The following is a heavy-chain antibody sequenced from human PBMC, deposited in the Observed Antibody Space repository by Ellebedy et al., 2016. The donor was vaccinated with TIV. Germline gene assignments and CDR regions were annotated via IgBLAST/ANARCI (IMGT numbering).Heavy chain of an antibody. Sequence: GESLKISCAASGFTFSTYSMNWVRQAPGKGLEWVSSIAKSSSYIYYADSVKGRFTISRDNAKNSLFLQMNSLRVGDTAVYYCTMGSHWGRGTLVTVSS. D-gene: IGHD3-10*01. CDR2: IAKSSSYI. CDR1: GFTFSTYS. J-gene: IGHJ4*02. CDR3: TMGSH. V-gene: IGHV3-21*01.